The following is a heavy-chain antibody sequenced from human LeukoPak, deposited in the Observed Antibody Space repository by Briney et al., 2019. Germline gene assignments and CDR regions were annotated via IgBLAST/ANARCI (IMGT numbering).Heavy chain of an antibody. CDR2: IYSGGST. J-gene: IGHJ4*02. CDR3: ARDYTYYDFSFPY. Sequence: PGGSLRLSCAASGFTVNSNYMSWVRQAPGKGLEWVSVIYSGGSTYYADPVKGRFTISRDNSKNTLYLQMNSLRAEDTAVYYCARDYTYYDFSFPYWGQGTLVTVSS. CDR1: GFTVNSNY. V-gene: IGHV3-66*02. D-gene: IGHD3-3*01.